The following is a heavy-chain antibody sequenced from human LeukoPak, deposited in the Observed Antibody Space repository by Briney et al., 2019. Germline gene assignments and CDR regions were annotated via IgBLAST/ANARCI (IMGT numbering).Heavy chain of an antibody. D-gene: IGHD4-17*01. CDR2: IYYSGST. CDR3: ARTTPEEDYGDYEGGAFDI. CDR1: GGSISSGGYY. Sequence: SQTLSLTCTVSGGSISSGGYYWSWIRQHPGKGLEWIGYIYYSGSTYYNPSLKSRVTISVDTSKNQFSLKLSSVTAADTAVYYCARTTPEEDYGDYEGGAFDIWGQGTMVTVSS. J-gene: IGHJ3*02. V-gene: IGHV4-31*03.